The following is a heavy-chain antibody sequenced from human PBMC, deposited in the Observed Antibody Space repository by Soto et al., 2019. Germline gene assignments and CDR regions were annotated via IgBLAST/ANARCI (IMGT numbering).Heavy chain of an antibody. CDR3: ARDDYGIYPY. CDR2: IDPKNGGT. Sequence: QVQLVQSGTEVKKPGASVKVSCKASGYTVTDYYIHWVRQAPGQGLEWMGWIDPKNGGTIYAQKFQDRVTMTRDTCISTAYMDLSRLTSDDTALYYCARDDYGIYPYWGQGTLVTVSS. CDR1: GYTVTDYY. D-gene: IGHD1-26*01. J-gene: IGHJ4*02. V-gene: IGHV1-2*02.